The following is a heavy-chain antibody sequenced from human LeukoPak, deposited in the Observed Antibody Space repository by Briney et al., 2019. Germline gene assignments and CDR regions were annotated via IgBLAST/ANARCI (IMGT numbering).Heavy chain of an antibody. CDR2: INHSGST. CDR1: GGSFSGYY. J-gene: IGHJ6*03. D-gene: IGHD3-22*01. Sequence: SETLSLTCAVYGGSFSGYYWSWIRQPPGKGLEWIGEINHSGSTNYNPSLKSRVTISVDTSKNQFSLKLSSVTAADTAVYYCTKDYYYDSSGYPDYYYYYYMDVWGKGTTVTVSS. V-gene: IGHV4-34*01. CDR3: TKDYYYDSSGYPDYYYYYYMDV.